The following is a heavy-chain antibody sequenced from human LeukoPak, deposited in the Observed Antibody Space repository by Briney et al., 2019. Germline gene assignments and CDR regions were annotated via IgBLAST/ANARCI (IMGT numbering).Heavy chain of an antibody. CDR1: GFTFTSSA. CDR2: IVVGSGNT. D-gene: IGHD5-24*01. J-gene: IGHJ3*02. Sequence: SVKVSYKASGFTFTSSAVQWVRQARGQRLEWIGWIVVGSGNTNYAQKFQERVTITRDMSTSTAYMELSSLRSEDTAVYYCAAEGSGDGYNPPAFDIWGQGTMVTVSS. CDR3: AAEGSGDGYNPPAFDI. V-gene: IGHV1-58*01.